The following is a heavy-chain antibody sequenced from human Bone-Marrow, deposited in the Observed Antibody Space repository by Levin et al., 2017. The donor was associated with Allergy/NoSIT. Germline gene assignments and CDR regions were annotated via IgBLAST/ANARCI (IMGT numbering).Heavy chain of an antibody. CDR1: GFIFRSYA. J-gene: IGHJ6*02. CDR2: ISFDGSDE. V-gene: IGHV3-30-3*01. Sequence: GGSLRLSCEASGFIFRSYAMNWVRQAPGKGLEWVAVISFDGSDEYYMDSVRGRFTISRDNSKNTVFLQMNSLRTEDTAVYFCGRGGASVRYGVDVWGQGTAVIVSS. D-gene: IGHD3-10*01. CDR3: GRGGASVRYGVDV.